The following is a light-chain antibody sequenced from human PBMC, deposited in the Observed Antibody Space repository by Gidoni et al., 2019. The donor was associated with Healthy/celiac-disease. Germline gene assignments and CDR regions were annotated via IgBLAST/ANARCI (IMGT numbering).Light chain of an antibody. Sequence: SSELTQDPSVSVALGQTVRITCQGDSLRSYYASWYQQKPGQAPVLVIYGKNNRPSGIPNRFSGSSSGNTASLTITGVQAEDEADYYCNSRDSSGNHPAFVVFGGGTKLTVL. CDR3: NSRDSSGNHPAFVV. V-gene: IGLV3-19*01. CDR1: SLRSYY. CDR2: GKN. J-gene: IGLJ2*01.